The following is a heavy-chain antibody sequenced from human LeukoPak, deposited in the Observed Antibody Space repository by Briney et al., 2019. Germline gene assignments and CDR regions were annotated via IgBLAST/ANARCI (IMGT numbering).Heavy chain of an antibody. V-gene: IGHV4-59*01. J-gene: IGHJ5*02. CDR1: GGSISGYY. CDR2: IYYSGST. CDR3: ARGCSAGTPHNWFDP. Sequence: PSETLSLTCTVSGGSISGYYWSWIRQPPGKGLKRIGYIYYSGSTNYNPSLKSRVTISVDTSKNQFSLKLSSVTAADTAVYYCARGCSAGTPHNWFDPWGQGTLVTVSS. D-gene: IGHD6-13*01.